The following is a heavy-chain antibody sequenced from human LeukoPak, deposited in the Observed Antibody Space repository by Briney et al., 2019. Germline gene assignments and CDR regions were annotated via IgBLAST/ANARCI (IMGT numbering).Heavy chain of an antibody. J-gene: IGHJ4*02. CDR1: GFTFSSYS. CDR2: ISGRSSTI. CDR3: ARVRLDSGTYSLYY. D-gene: IGHD3-10*01. Sequence: PGGSLRLSCAASGFTFSSYSMNWVRQAPGKGLEGVSYISGRSSTIYYADSVKGRFTISRDNAENSLYLQMNSLRAEDTAVYYCARVRLDSGTYSLYYWGQGTLVTVSS. V-gene: IGHV3-48*01.